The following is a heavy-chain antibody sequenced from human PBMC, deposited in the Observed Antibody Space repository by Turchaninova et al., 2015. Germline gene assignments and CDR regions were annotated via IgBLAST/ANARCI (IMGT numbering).Heavy chain of an antibody. V-gene: IGHV1-2*06. CDR1: GATCTGYY. CDR3: ARLDSSGSF. CDR2: INPNSDGT. J-gene: IGHJ4*02. Sequence: GAEVKKPGASVKVSCKASGATCTGYYLHWVRQATGQGLEWLGRINPNSDGTNYAQRFQGRVTMTRDTSISTAYMELTRLTSDDTAIYYCARLDSSGSFWGQGTLVTVSS. D-gene: IGHD6-19*01.